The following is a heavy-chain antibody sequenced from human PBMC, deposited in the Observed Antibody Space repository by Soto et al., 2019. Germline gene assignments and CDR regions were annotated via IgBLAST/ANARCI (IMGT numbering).Heavy chain of an antibody. CDR1: GGTFSSYA. Sequence: QVQLVQSGAEVKKPGTSAKVSCKASGGTFSSYAISWVRQAPGQGLEWMGGIIPIFGTANYAQKLQGRVTIIAEESTSTAYMKLSSMRFEDTAVYSCAREVRVWASAIWGQGTMVTVSS. CDR2: IIPIFGTA. CDR3: AREVRVWASAI. J-gene: IGHJ3*02. V-gene: IGHV1-69*01. D-gene: IGHD2-21*01.